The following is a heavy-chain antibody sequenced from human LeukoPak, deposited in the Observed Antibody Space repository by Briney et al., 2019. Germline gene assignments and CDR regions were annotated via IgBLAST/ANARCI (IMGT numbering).Heavy chain of an antibody. CDR1: GYSFTSYW. CDR2: IYPGDSDT. V-gene: IGHV5-51*01. J-gene: IGHJ6*02. D-gene: IGHD2-15*01. Sequence: GESLKISCKGSGYSFTSYWIGWVRQMPGKGLEWMGIIYPGDSDTRYSPSFQGQVTISADKSISTAYLQWSSLKASDTAMYYCATTRKYCSGGSCYSESGRDYYYYGMDVWGQGTTVTVSS. CDR3: ATTRKYCSGGSCYSESGRDYYYYGMDV.